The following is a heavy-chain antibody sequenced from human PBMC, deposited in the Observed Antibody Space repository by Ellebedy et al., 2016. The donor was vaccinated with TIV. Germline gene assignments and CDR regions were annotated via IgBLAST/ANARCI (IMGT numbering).Heavy chain of an antibody. J-gene: IGHJ4*02. V-gene: IGHV1-18*01. CDR2: ISGYNGNT. D-gene: IGHD2/OR15-2a*01. CDR3: ARGDSIVTSDNFFGY. Sequence: AASVKVSCKASGYTVTNYGITWVRQAPGQGLEWMGWISGYNGNTNYAQKLQGRVTMTTDTSTSTAYMELRSLRSDDTAVYYCARGDSIVTSDNFFGYWGQGTLVTVSS. CDR1: GYTVTNYG.